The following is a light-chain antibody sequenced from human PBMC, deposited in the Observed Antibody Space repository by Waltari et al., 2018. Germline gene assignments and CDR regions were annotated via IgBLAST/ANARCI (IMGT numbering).Light chain of an antibody. CDR3: SSYTSSTTLV. V-gene: IGLV2-14*03. CDR1: SSDVGGYNS. Sequence: QSALTQPASVSGSPGQSITISCTGTSSDVGGYNSVSWYQRHPGRAPKVIISDVSDRPSGVSNRCSGSKSGNTASLTISGLQAEDEADYYCSSYTSSTTLVFGGGTKVTVL. CDR2: DVS. J-gene: IGLJ2*01.